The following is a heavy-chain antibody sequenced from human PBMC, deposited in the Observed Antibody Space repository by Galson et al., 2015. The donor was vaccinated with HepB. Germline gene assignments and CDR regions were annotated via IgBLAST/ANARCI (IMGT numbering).Heavy chain of an antibody. CDR1: GFSFRDNY. CDR3: ATSMDFWSDCILDY. CDR2: ISGTGSTI. Sequence: SLRLSCAASGFSFRDNYMSWIRQAPGKGLEWVSYISGTGSTIYYVDSVKGRFTISRDNAKNSLYLQMNSLRADGSAVYYCATSMDFWSDCILDYWGQGALVTVSS. J-gene: IGHJ4*02. D-gene: IGHD3-3*01. V-gene: IGHV3-11*01.